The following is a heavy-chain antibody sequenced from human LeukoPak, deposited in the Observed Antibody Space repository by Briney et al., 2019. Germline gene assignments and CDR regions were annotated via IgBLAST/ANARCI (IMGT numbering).Heavy chain of an antibody. J-gene: IGHJ4*02. CDR3: ARGLSYDGDDY. CDR1: GYTLTELS. D-gene: IGHD3-22*01. Sequence: ASVKVSCKVSGYTLTELSMHWVRQAPGKGLEWMGGFDPEDGETIYAQKFQGRLTMTRDMSTSTVYMELSSLRSEDTAIYYCARGLSYDGDDYWGQGTLVTVSS. V-gene: IGHV1-24*01. CDR2: FDPEDGET.